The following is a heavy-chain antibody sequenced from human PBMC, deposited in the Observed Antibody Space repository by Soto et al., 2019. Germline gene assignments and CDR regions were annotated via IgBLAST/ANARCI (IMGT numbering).Heavy chain of an antibody. CDR3: ARHVYCSGGSCYSNGYYYYYMDV. CDR2: IYPGDSDT. V-gene: IGHV5-51*01. J-gene: IGHJ6*03. Sequence: GESLNISCKGSGYSFTSYWIGWVRQMPGKGLEWMGIIYPGDSDTRYSPSFQGQVTISADKSISTAYLQWSSLKASDTAMYYCARHVYCSGGSCYSNGYYYYYMDVWGKGTTVTVSS. D-gene: IGHD2-15*01. CDR1: GYSFTSYW.